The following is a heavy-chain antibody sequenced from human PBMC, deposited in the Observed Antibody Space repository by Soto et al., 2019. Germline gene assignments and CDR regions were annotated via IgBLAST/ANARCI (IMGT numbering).Heavy chain of an antibody. D-gene: IGHD1-1*01. J-gene: IGHJ4*02. CDR1: EFTFRNNV. CDR2: IYSGGST. V-gene: IGHV3-53*01. CDR3: ARFSVTSYYFDY. Sequence: GGSLRHSYAASEFTFRNNVLSWIRQAPGKGLEWVSVIYSGGSTYYADSVKGRFTISRDNSKNTLYLQMNSLRAEDTAVYYCARFSVTSYYFDYWGQGTLVTVSS.